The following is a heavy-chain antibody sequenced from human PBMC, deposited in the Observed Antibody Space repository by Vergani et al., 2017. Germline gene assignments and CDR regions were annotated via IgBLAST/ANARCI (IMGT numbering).Heavy chain of an antibody. CDR3: ARRGDVSSTSCYGYAFDI. CDR2: IYHSGST. V-gene: IGHV4-30-2*01. J-gene: IGHJ3*02. CDR1: GGPISSGGYS. Sequence: QLQLQESGSGLVKPSQTLSLTCAVSGGPISSGGYSWSWLRQPPGKGLEWIGYIYHSGSTYYNPSLKSRVTISVDRSKNQFSLKLSSVTAADTAVYYCARRGDVSSTSCYGYAFDIWGQGTMVTVSS. D-gene: IGHD2-2*01.